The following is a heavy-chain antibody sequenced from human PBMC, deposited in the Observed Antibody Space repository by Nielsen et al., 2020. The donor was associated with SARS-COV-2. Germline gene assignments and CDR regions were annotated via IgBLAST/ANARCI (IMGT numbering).Heavy chain of an antibody. Sequence: GESLKISCSASGFTFTTPGMHWVRQAPGMGLEWFAMIWHDGSKKYYADSVEGRFTISRDNSNSPLYLQMNSLQPADTAIYYCARFRGTINSSDYWGQGTLVIVSS. CDR1: GFTFTTPG. J-gene: IGHJ4*02. CDR2: IWHDGSKK. D-gene: IGHD1-26*01. CDR3: ARFRGTINSSDY. V-gene: IGHV3-33*01.